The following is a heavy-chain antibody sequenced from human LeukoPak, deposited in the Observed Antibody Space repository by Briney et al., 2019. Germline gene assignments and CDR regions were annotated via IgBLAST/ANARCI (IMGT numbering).Heavy chain of an antibody. J-gene: IGHJ4*02. CDR3: ARLLKGGNSFDY. CDR2: IYYSGST. CDR1: GGSISSYY. Sequence: SETLSLTCTVSGGSISSYYWSWIRQPPGKGLEWIGYIYYSGSTNYNPSLKSRVTISVDTSKNQFSLKLSSVTAADTAVYYCARLLKGGNSFDYWGQGTLVTVSS. V-gene: IGHV4-59*01. D-gene: IGHD4-23*01.